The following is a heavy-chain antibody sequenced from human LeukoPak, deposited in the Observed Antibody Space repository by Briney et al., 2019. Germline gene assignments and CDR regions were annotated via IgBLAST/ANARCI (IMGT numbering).Heavy chain of an antibody. CDR1: GGSISSYY. D-gene: IGHD5-24*01. V-gene: IGHV4-59*08. Sequence: PSETLSLTCTVSGGSISSYYWSWIRQPPGKGLEWIGYIYYSGSTNYNPSLKSRVTISVDTSKNQFSLKLSSVTAADTAVYYCARWMATTIRDEAFDIWGQGTMVTVSS. CDR2: IYYSGST. J-gene: IGHJ3*02. CDR3: ARWMATTIRDEAFDI.